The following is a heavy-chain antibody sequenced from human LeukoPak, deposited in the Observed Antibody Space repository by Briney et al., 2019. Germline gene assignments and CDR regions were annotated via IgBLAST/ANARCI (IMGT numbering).Heavy chain of an antibody. V-gene: IGHV4-34*01. Sequence: PSETLSLTCAVYGGFFSGYYWSWIRQPPGKELEWIGEINHSGSTNYNPSLKSRVTISVDTSKNQFSLKLSSVTAADTAVYYCARRDGSSDFDYWGQGTLVTVSS. CDR2: INHSGST. CDR3: ARRDGSSDFDY. CDR1: GGFFSGYY. J-gene: IGHJ4*02. D-gene: IGHD1-26*01.